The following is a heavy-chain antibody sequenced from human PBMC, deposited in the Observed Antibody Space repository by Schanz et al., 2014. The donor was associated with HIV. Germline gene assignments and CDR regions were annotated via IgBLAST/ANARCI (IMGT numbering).Heavy chain of an antibody. CDR1: GFTFSNYW. CDR3: AKVPVAHYYYGMDV. V-gene: IGHV3-74*01. J-gene: IGHJ6*02. CDR2: MDLDGSTT. Sequence: EVQLVESGGDLVQPGGSLRLSCAASGFTFSNYWMHWVRQAPGKGLVWVSRMDLDGSTTNYADSVKGRFTISRDNSKNTLSLQMSSLRAEDTAVYYCAKVPVAHYYYGMDVWGQGTTVTVSS.